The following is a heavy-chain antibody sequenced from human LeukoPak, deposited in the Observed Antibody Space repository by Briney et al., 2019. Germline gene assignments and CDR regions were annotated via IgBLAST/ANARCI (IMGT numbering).Heavy chain of an antibody. J-gene: IGHJ4*02. Sequence: GGSLRLSCAASGFTFSDYYMSWIRQAPGKGLEWVAYISSRSITIHYADSVRGQFTISRDNAKRSVYLQMNSLGAEDTAIYYCARLKAGFWGQGTLVTVSS. V-gene: IGHV3-11*01. CDR1: GFTFSDYY. CDR2: ISSRSITI. CDR3: ARLKAGF.